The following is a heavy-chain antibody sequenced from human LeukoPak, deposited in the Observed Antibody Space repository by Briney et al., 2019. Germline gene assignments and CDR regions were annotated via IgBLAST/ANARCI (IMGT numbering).Heavy chain of an antibody. D-gene: IGHD4-17*01. CDR3: AKTTWPAYFDY. CDR1: GFTFSSYW. CDR2: INSDGSST. Sequence: GGSLRLSCAASGFTFSSYWMHWVRQAPGKGLVWFSRINSDGSSTSYADSVKGRFTISRDNAKNTLYLQMNSMRAEDTAVYYCAKTTWPAYFDYWGQGTLVTVSS. J-gene: IGHJ4*02. V-gene: IGHV3-74*01.